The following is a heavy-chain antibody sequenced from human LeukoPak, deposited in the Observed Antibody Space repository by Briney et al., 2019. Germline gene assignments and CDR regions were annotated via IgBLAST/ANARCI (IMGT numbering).Heavy chain of an antibody. CDR1: GFTFSSYA. V-gene: IGHV3-30-3*01. J-gene: IGHJ4*02. CDR3: AGDGPIAAAGTGVSYFDY. Sequence: GGSLRLSCAASGFTFSSYAMHWVRQAPGKGLEWVAVISYDGSNKYYADSVKGRFTISRDNSKNTLYLQMNSLRAEDTAVYYCAGDGPIAAAGTGVSYFDYWGQGTLVTVSS. CDR2: ISYDGSNK. D-gene: IGHD6-13*01.